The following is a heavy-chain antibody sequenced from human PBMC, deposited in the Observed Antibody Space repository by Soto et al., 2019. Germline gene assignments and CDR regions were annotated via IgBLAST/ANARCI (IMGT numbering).Heavy chain of an antibody. D-gene: IGHD5-12*01. CDR3: AKDVRPDGYWDLDY. J-gene: IGHJ4*02. V-gene: IGHV3-23*01. CDR2: IYGNGGGT. Sequence: EVQLLESGGGLVQPGESLRLSCAASGFTFGTYSMNWVRQAPGKRLEWVSGIYGNGGGTFYADSVKGRFTISRDNSRNTLYLQMNSLTAEDTAVYYCAKDVRPDGYWDLDYWGQGTPVTVSS. CDR1: GFTFGTYS.